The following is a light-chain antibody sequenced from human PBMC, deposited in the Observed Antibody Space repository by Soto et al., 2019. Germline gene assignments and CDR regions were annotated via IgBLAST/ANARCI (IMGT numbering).Light chain of an antibody. CDR3: AAWDDSLNGRAV. Sequence: QSVLTQPPSASGTPGQRVTISCSGSDSNIGSNTVNWYQQVPGTAPKPLIYSNSQRPSGVPDRFSGSKSGTSASLAISGLQSEDEGDYYCAAWDDSLNGRAVFGGGTQLTVL. CDR2: SNS. CDR1: DSNIGSNT. V-gene: IGLV1-44*01. J-gene: IGLJ3*02.